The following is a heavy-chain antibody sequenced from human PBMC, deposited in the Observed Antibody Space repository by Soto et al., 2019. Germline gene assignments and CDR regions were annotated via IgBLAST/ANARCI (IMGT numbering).Heavy chain of an antibody. D-gene: IGHD5-12*01. J-gene: IGHJ6*03. V-gene: IGHV6-1*01. CDR1: GDSVSSNIAA. CDR3: ARDLDSGYDDYYYYMDV. CDR2: TYYRSKWYN. Sequence: SQTLSLTCAISGDSVSSNIAAWNWIRQSPSRGLEWLGRTYYRSKWYNDYAVSVKSRITINPDTSKNQFSLQLNSVTPEDTAVYFCARDLDSGYDDYYYYMDVWGKGTTVTAP.